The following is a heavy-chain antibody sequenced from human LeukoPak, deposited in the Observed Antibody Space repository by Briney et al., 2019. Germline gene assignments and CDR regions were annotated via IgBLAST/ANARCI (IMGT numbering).Heavy chain of an antibody. CDR3: ARLYGDYA. J-gene: IGHJ5*02. CDR1: GGSISTSLYY. D-gene: IGHD4-17*01. CDR2: VYYGGSI. V-gene: IGHV4-39*01. Sequence: PSETLSLTCTVSGGSISTSLYYWVWIRQSPGKGLEWIASVYYGGSIYYNPSLKSRATMAVDMSKNQFSLKLRSVTAADTVVYYCARLYGDYAWGQGTLVTVSS.